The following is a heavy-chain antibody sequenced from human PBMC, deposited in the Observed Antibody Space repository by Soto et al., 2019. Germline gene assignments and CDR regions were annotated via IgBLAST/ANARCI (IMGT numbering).Heavy chain of an antibody. V-gene: IGHV3-21*01. D-gene: IGHD2-2*01. J-gene: IGHJ4*02. Sequence: VGSLRLSCAASGFTFSSYSMNWVRQAPGKGLEWVSSISSSSSYIYYADSVKGRFTISRDNAKNSLYLQMNSLRAEDTAAYYCASDLGYCSSTSCHDYWGQGTLVTVSS. CDR2: ISSSSSYI. CDR1: GFTFSSYS. CDR3: ASDLGYCSSTSCHDY.